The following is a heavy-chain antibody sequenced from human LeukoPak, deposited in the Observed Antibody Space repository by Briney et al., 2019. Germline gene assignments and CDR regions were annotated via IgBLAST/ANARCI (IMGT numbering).Heavy chain of an antibody. Sequence: PSQTLSLTCTVSGGSISSGGYYWSWIRQPPGKGLEGNGYIYGSGSTNYNSSLKSRLTISLDTPKSHFSLNLSSVAAADTSVYYCARHEYYDNGGCKGRAFDIWGQGTMVAVSS. D-gene: IGHD3-22*01. CDR1: GGSISSGGYY. V-gene: IGHV4-61*09. CDR3: ARHEYYDNGGCKGRAFDI. J-gene: IGHJ3*02. CDR2: IYGSGST.